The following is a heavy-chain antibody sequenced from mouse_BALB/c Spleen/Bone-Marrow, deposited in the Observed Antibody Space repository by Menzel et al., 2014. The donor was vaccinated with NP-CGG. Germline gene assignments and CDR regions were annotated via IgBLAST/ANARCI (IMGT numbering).Heavy chain of an antibody. V-gene: IGHV14-3*02. D-gene: IGHD1-1*01. Sequence: EVKVVESGAELVKPGASVELSCTASGFNIKDTYMHWVKQRPEQGLEWIGRIDPANGNIKYDPKFRGKATITADTSSNTSFLQSSSLTSEAAAVYYCAPYYCDRWFANWGQGTLVTASA. CDR1: GFNIKDTY. CDR3: APYYCDRWFAN. J-gene: IGHJ3*01. CDR2: IDPANGNI.